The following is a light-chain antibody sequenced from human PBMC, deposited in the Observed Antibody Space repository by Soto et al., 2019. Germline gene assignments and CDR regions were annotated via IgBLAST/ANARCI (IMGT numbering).Light chain of an antibody. V-gene: IGLV1-40*01. CDR2: GNN. CDR1: SSNIGAGYD. Sequence: QAVLTQPPSVSGAPGQRVTISCTGSSSNIGAGYDIHWYQQPPGTAPKLLIYGNNNRPSGVPDRFSGSKSGTSASLAITGLQAEDEADYYCQSSDSSLSRVFGTGTKLTVL. CDR3: QSSDSSLSRV. J-gene: IGLJ1*01.